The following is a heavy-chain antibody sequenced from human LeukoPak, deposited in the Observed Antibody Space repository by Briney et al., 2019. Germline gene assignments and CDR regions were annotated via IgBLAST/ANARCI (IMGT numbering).Heavy chain of an antibody. V-gene: IGHV3-23*01. D-gene: IGHD5-24*01. CDR2: ITKSGDQT. Sequence: PGGSLRLSCAASEFTFSNYAMTWVRQAPGKGLEWVSTITKSGDQTHYADSVRGLFTISRDIFKNTLYLQMNSLRAEDTAVYHCVKSAGKDGYRDVFDIWGQGTVVTVSS. CDR1: EFTFSNYA. CDR3: VKSAGKDGYRDVFDI. J-gene: IGHJ3*02.